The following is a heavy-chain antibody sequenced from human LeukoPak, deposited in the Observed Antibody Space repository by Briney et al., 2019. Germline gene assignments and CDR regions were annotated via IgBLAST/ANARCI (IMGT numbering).Heavy chain of an antibody. Sequence: GGSLRLSCAASGFTFSSYWMSWVRQAPGKGLEWVANIKRDGSEKYYVDSVKGRVTISRDNAGNSLFLQMSSLRVDDTAVYYCARIYEPVYYGDHLRYYFDYWGLGALVTVSS. V-gene: IGHV3-7*01. D-gene: IGHD4-17*01. J-gene: IGHJ4*02. CDR3: ARIYEPVYYGDHLRYYFDY. CDR1: GFTFSSYW. CDR2: IKRDGSEK.